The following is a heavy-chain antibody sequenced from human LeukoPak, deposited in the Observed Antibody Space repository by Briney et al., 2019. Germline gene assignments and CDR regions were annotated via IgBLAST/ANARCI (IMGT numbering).Heavy chain of an antibody. D-gene: IGHD5-18*01. CDR1: GFTFSSYG. V-gene: IGHV3-30*02. J-gene: IGHJ4*02. CDR2: IRYDGSNK. CDR3: AKLLSRYSYGYPDY. Sequence: PGGSLRLSCAASGFTFSSYGMHWVRQAPGKGLEWVAFIRYDGSNKYYADSVKGRFTISRDNSKNTLYLQMNSLRAEDTAVYYCAKLLSRYSYGYPDYWGQGTLVTVSS.